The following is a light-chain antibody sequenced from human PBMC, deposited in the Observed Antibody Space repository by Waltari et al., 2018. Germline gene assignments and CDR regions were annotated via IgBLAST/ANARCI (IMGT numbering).Light chain of an antibody. CDR1: GSDIGGFNY. CDR2: CVS. J-gene: IGLJ3*02. V-gene: IGLV2-14*03. CDR3: CSYTTTTTWV. Sequence: QSALTQPASVSGSPGHSTTRACSGTGSDIGGFNYVSWYQQRPGKAPKRLIYCVSQRPSGVSDRFSGSKSGNRASLTISGLQAEDDSDYYCCSYTTTTTWVFGGGTKLTVL.